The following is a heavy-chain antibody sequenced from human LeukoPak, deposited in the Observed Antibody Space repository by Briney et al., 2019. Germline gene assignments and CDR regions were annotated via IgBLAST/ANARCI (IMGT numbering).Heavy chain of an antibody. CDR1: GFTFSSYA. Sequence: GGSLRLSCAASGFTFSSYAMHWVRQAPGKGLEWVAVISYDGSNKYYADSVKGRFTISRDNSKNTLYLQINSLRAEDTAIYYCAKDVWWSVSWGQGTLVTVSS. J-gene: IGHJ5*02. V-gene: IGHV3-30-3*01. D-gene: IGHD2-8*02. CDR2: ISYDGSNK. CDR3: AKDVWWSVS.